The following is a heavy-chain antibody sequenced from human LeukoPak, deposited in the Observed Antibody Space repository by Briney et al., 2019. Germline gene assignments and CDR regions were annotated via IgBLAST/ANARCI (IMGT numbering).Heavy chain of an antibody. D-gene: IGHD1-7*01. V-gene: IGHV4-38-2*02. CDR3: ARLYGNFQNYYDY. CDR2: IYHSGTT. J-gene: IGHJ4*02. CDR1: GYSINNGYF. Sequence: SETLSLTCIVSGYSINNGYFWAWIRQPPGKGLEWIGSIYHSGTTYYNPSLKSRVTISVDTSKNQFSLKLRSVTAADTAMFYCARLYGNFQNYYDYWGQGALVAVSS.